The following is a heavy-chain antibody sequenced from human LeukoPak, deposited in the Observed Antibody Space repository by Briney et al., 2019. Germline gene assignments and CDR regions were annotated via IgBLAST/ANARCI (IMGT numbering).Heavy chain of an antibody. V-gene: IGHV3-23*01. CDR2: ISSGGGST. D-gene: IGHD3-16*01. Sequence: GGSLRLSCAASGFTFSAYGMSWVRQAPGKGLEWVSAISSGGGSTYYADSVKGRFTISRDNSKNTLYLQMNSLRAEDTAVYCCAKSSHAFGAFDIWGQGTMVTVSS. CDR3: AKSSHAFGAFDI. CDR1: GFTFSAYG. J-gene: IGHJ3*02.